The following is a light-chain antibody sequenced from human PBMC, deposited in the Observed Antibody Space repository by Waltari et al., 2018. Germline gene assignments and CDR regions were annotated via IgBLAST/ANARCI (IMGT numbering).Light chain of an antibody. Sequence: QSALTQPASVSGSPGQSITISCTGTSSDVGSYNLVSWYHQHPAKAPKLMIYDVSKRPSGVSNRFSGSKSGNTASLTISGLQAEDEADYYCCSYAGSSTFVFGGGTKLTVL. V-gene: IGLV2-23*02. CDR3: CSYAGSSTFV. J-gene: IGLJ3*02. CDR2: DVS. CDR1: SSDVGSYNL.